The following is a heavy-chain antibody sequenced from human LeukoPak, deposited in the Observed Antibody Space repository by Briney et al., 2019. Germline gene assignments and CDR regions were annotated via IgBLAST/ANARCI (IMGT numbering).Heavy chain of an antibody. Sequence: EALSLTCTVSGGSISSYYWSWVRPAPGEGLEWGSVIFSGGSTYYADSVKGRFTISRDNSKNTLYLQMNSLRAEDTAVYYCAINGYSSSWYASYYYYYMDVWGKGTTVTVSS. V-gene: IGHV3-53*01. J-gene: IGHJ6*03. CDR2: IFSGGST. CDR1: GGSISSYY. D-gene: IGHD6-13*01. CDR3: AINGYSSSWYASYYYYYMDV.